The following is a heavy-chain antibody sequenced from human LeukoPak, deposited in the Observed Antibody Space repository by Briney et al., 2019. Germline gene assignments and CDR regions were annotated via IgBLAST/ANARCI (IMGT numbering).Heavy chain of an antibody. CDR3: TKDHPHSL. J-gene: IGHJ4*02. V-gene: IGHV3-9*01. Sequence: GGSLRLSCTASGFRFEDYAMHWVRQGPGKGLEWVSGIGWNGNSVGYADSVKGRFTISRDNANSSLFLQINSLREEDTALYFCTKDHPHSLWGQGTLVTVSS. CDR1: GFRFEDYA. CDR2: IGWNGNSV.